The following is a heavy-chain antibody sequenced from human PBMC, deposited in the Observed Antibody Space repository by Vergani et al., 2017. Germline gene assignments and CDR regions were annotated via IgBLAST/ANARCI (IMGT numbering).Heavy chain of an antibody. CDR2: ISSNGGST. J-gene: IGHJ6*02. V-gene: IGHV3-64*01. D-gene: IGHD3-22*01. Sequence: EVQLVESGGGLVQPGGSLRLSCAASGFTFSSYAMHWVRQAPGKGLEYVSAISSNGGSTYYANSVKGRFTISRDNSKNTLYLQMGSLRAEDMAVYYCARSYYDRSGADGMDVWGQGTTVTVSS. CDR1: GFTFSSYA. CDR3: ARSYYDRSGADGMDV.